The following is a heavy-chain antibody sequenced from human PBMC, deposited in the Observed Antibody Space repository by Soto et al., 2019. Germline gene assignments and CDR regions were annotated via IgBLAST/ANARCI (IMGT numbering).Heavy chain of an antibody. CDR2: IWYDGSNK. D-gene: IGHD2-2*01. J-gene: IGHJ6*02. Sequence: PGGSLRLSCAASGFTFSSYGMHWVRQAPGKGLEWVAVIWYDGSNKYYADSVKGRFTISRDNSKNTLYLQMNSLRVEDTAVYYCARTYCSGTTCPSPYYYYYGMDVWGQGSTVTVSS. V-gene: IGHV3-33*01. CDR3: ARTYCSGTTCPSPYYYYYGMDV. CDR1: GFTFSSYG.